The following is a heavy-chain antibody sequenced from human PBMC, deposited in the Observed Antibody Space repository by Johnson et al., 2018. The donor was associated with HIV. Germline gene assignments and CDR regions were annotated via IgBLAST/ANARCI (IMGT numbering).Heavy chain of an antibody. Sequence: VQLVESGVGVVQPGRSLRLSCAASGFTFSSYAMHWVRQAPGKGLEWVAVISGRGGSTYYADSVKGRFTISRDISQNTLYLQMHSLRAEDTAVYYCAKDRSSGWYPAFDIWGQGTMVTVSS. J-gene: IGHJ3*02. CDR1: GFTFSSYA. CDR2: ISGRGGST. CDR3: AKDRSSGWYPAFDI. D-gene: IGHD6-19*01. V-gene: IGHV3-23*04.